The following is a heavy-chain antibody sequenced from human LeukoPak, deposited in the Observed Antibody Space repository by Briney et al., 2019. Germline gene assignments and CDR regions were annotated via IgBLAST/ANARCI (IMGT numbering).Heavy chain of an antibody. V-gene: IGHV1-69*05. Sequence: ASAKVSCKASGGTFSSYAISWVRQASGQGLEWMGGIIPIFGTANYAQKFQGRVTITTDESTSTAYMELSSLRSEDTAVYYCARTVTSEGHFDYWGQGTLVTVSS. CDR3: ARTVTSEGHFDY. D-gene: IGHD4-17*01. CDR1: GGTFSSYA. J-gene: IGHJ4*02. CDR2: IIPIFGTA.